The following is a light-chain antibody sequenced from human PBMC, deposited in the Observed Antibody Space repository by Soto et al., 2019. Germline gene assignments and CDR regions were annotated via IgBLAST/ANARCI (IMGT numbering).Light chain of an antibody. CDR3: ASWDDSLV. CDR2: RND. Sequence: SVLTQPPSASGTPGQRVTISCSGSSSNIGSNSVYWYQQLPGTAPKLLIFRNDQRPSGVPDRFSASRSGTSASLAISGLRSEDEADYYCASWDDSLVFGGGTKVTVL. CDR1: SSNIGSNS. V-gene: IGLV1-47*01. J-gene: IGLJ2*01.